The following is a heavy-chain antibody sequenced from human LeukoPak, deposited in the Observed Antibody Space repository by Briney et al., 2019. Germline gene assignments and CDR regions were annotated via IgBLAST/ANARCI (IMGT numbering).Heavy chain of an antibody. Sequence: GGSLRLSCSASEFTFTSYWMSWVRQAPGKGLEWVANRKQAGGEKYYVDSVKGRFTISRDNAKNSRYLQMNSLRAEDTAVYYCASMGVGGVGATLHPLYYFDYWGQGTLVTVSS. CDR1: EFTFTSYW. CDR2: RKQAGGEK. D-gene: IGHD1-26*01. V-gene: IGHV3-7*01. J-gene: IGHJ4*02. CDR3: ASMGVGGVGATLHPLYYFDY.